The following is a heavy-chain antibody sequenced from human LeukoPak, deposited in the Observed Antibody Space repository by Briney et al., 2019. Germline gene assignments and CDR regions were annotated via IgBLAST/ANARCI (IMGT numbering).Heavy chain of an antibody. CDR2: IYYSGST. CDR1: GGSISSYY. D-gene: IGHD3-10*01. Sequence: PSETLSLTCTVSGGSISSYYWSWIRQPPGKGLKWIGYIYYSGSTNYNPSLKSRVTISVDTSKNQFSLKLSSVTAADTAVYYCARSYYGSGSYSVPLDYWGQGTLVTVSS. V-gene: IGHV4-59*01. CDR3: ARSYYGSGSYSVPLDY. J-gene: IGHJ4*02.